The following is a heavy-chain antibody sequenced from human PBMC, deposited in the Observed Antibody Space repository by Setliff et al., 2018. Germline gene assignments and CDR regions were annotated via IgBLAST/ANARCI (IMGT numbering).Heavy chain of an antibody. Sequence: GVRQAPGQGLEWMGIINPGGLSSSSTQKFEGRVTMTTDTPTSTAYMELRSLTSDDTAVYYCARGQTLRHFDWPTAFDYWGLGTLVTVSS. V-gene: IGHV1-46*01. J-gene: IGHJ4*02. CDR3: ARGQTLRHFDWPTAFDY. D-gene: IGHD3-9*01. CDR2: INPGGLSS.